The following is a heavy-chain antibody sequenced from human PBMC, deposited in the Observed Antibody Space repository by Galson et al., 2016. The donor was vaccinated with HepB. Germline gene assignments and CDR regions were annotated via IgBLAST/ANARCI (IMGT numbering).Heavy chain of an antibody. CDR3: AIDPSQWHYLLFGN. CDR1: GFTFDKYG. V-gene: IGHV3-23*01. Sequence: SLRLSCAASGFTFDKYGMTWFRQAPGKGLEWVSTICGRCGDMDYEDSVKGRFTISRDDSKTTLYLHMNSLRVEDTAIYYCAIDPSQWHYLLFGNWAQGTLVTVSA. D-gene: IGHD6-19*01. CDR2: ICGRCGDM. J-gene: IGHJ4*02.